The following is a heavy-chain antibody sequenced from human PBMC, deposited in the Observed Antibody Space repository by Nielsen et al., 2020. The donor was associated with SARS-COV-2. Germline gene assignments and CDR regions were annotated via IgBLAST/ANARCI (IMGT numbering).Heavy chain of an antibody. CDR1: GGSISSSSYY. D-gene: IGHD1-26*01. V-gene: IGHV4-39*01. CDR2: IYYSGST. CDR3: SRRRGSYFDY. J-gene: IGHJ4*02. Sequence: SETLSLTCTVSGGSISSSSYYWGWIRQPPGKGLEWIGSIYYSGSTFYSPSLKSRVTISVDTSRNQFSLKLSSVTAADTAIYYCSRRRGSYFDYWGQGTLVTVSS.